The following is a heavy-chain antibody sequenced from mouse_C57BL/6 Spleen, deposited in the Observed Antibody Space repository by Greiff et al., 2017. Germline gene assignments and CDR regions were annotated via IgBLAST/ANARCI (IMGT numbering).Heavy chain of an antibody. J-gene: IGHJ3*01. Sequence: EVQLVESGGGLVQPKGSLTLSCAASGFTFNTSAMHWVRQAPGKGLEWVARIRRKSSNYATYYANSVKYRFTISSDASQTMLSLHMNNLKTEATAMYYWVADYHVPFAYWGQGTLVTVSA. V-gene: IGHV10-3*01. CDR2: IRRKSSNYAT. CDR1: GFTFNTSA. CDR3: VADYHVPFAY. D-gene: IGHD2-4*01.